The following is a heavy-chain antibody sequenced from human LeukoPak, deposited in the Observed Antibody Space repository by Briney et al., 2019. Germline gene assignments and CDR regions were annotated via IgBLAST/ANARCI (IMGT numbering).Heavy chain of an antibody. Sequence: GGSLRLSCAASGFTFSSYGMHWVRQAPGKGLEWVAVISYDGSNKYYADSVKGRFTISRDNSKNTLYLQMNSLRAEDTAVYYCAKDVDVWGQGTTVTASS. CDR1: GFTFSSYG. CDR2: ISYDGSNK. CDR3: AKDVDV. V-gene: IGHV3-30*18. J-gene: IGHJ6*02.